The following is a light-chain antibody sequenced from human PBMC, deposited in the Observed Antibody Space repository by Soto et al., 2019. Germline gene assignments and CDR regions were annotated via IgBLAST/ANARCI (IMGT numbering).Light chain of an antibody. CDR1: SSDIGRTYY. J-gene: IGLJ1*01. CDR3: SAYSSANSLFV. V-gene: IGLV2-14*03. CDR2: DVA. Sequence: QSALTQPASVSESPGQSITISCTGSSSDIGRTYYVSWYQHHPGKAPKLIIFDVANRASGVSSRFSGSKSGNTASLVISGLPPEDEADYYCSAYSSANSLFVFGSGTKLTVL.